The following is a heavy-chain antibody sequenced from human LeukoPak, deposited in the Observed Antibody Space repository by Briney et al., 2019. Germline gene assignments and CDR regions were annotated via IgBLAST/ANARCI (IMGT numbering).Heavy chain of an antibody. CDR3: AGGPQYSGSYGD. Sequence: PGGSLRLSCVVSGFSFSDYEMAWVRQAPGMGLEWISYISNSGDIRRYADAVKGRFAISRDNAKNSVSLQMNSLRADDTGLYFCAGGPQYSGSYGDWGQGTLVTVFS. V-gene: IGHV3-48*03. CDR1: GFSFSDYE. D-gene: IGHD1-26*01. J-gene: IGHJ4*02. CDR2: ISNSGDIR.